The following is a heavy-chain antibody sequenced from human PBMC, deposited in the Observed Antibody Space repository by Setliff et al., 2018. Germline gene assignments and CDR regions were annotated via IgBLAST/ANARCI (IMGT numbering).Heavy chain of an antibody. CDR2: IHPSGDST. D-gene: IGHD4-17*01. V-gene: IGHV1-46*01. J-gene: IGHJ4*02. Sequence: ASVKVSCKASGYTFTNHYIHWVRQAPGQGLEWMGVIHPSGDSTSYAQKFQGRVTITRDTSTSTVYMELSSLTSEDTAVYYCARWGYYYGGNDYWGQGTLVTVSS. CDR3: ARWGYYYGGNDY. CDR1: GYTFTNHY.